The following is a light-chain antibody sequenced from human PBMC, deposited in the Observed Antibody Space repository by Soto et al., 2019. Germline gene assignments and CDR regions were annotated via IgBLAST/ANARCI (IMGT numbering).Light chain of an antibody. J-gene: IGKJ2*01. CDR3: HQYGSSPPYT. Sequence: EVVLTQSPGTLSLSPGERATLSCRGSQRIDNNYLAWYQQRPGQAPRLLIYGSSDRATGIPGMFSGSGSGTDFTLTITRLEPEDFAVYYCHQYGSSPPYTFGQGTKLEI. CDR1: QRIDNNY. V-gene: IGKV3-20*01. CDR2: GSS.